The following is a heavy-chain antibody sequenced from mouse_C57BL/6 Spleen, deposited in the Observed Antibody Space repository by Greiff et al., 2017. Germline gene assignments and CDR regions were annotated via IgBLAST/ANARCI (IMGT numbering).Heavy chain of an antibody. CDR3: ARGDYYGSSDWAMDD. Sequence: VQLQQSGAELMKPGASVKLSCKATGYTFTGYWIAWVKQRPGHGLEWIGELLPGSGSTNYNEKFKGQATFTADPSSNTAYMQLSSLTTEDSAIYYCARGDYYGSSDWAMDDWGQGTSVTVSS. V-gene: IGHV1-9*01. J-gene: IGHJ4*01. D-gene: IGHD1-1*01. CDR1: GYTFTGYW. CDR2: LLPGSGST.